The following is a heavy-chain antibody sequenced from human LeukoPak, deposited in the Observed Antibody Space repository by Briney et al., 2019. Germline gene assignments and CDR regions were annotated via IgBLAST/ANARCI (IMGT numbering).Heavy chain of an antibody. CDR1: GFTFDDYA. J-gene: IGHJ4*02. Sequence: PGRSLRLSCAASGFTFDDYAMHWVRPAPGKGLEWVSGISWNSGSIGYADPVKGRFTISRDNAKNSLYLQMNSLRAEDTALYYCAKGLPLDYWGQGTLVTVSS. V-gene: IGHV3-9*01. CDR3: AKGLPLDY. CDR2: ISWNSGSI.